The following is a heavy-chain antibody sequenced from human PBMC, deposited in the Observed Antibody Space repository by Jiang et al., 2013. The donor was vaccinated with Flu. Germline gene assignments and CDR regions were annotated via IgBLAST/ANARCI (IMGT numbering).Heavy chain of an antibody. CDR3: ATYNGGAEFFQK. V-gene: IGHV3-74*01. CDR2: VNPDGNTA. Sequence: VQLVESGGGLAQPGGSLRLSCAASGFTFSRQWMHWVRQGPGKGLVWVSRVNPDGNTAAYADSVKGRFTISRDNAENTLYLQMDSLRAEDTAVYYCATYNGGAEFFQKWGQGTLVTVSS. J-gene: IGHJ1*01. CDR1: GFTFSRQW. D-gene: IGHD4-23*01.